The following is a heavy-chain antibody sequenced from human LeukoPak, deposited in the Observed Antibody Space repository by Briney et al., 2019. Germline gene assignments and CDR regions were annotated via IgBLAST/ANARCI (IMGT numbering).Heavy chain of an antibody. Sequence: SETLSLTCAVSGYSISSGYYWGWIRQPPGKGLEWIGSIYHSGSTYYNPSLKSRVTISVDTSKNQFSLKLSSVTAADTAVYYCARHQNLDTAYYMDVWGKGTTVTVSS. CDR3: ARHQNLDTAYYMDV. J-gene: IGHJ6*03. CDR2: IYHSGST. V-gene: IGHV4-38-2*01. D-gene: IGHD5-18*01. CDR1: GYSISSGYY.